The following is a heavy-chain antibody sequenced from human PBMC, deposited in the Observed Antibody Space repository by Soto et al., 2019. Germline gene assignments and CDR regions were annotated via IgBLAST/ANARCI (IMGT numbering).Heavy chain of an antibody. CDR3: ARDYCSGGSCYLRWFDP. D-gene: IGHD2-15*01. V-gene: IGHV1-8*01. Sequence: ASVKVSCKASGYTFTSYDINWVRQATGQGLEWMGWMNPNSGNTGYAQKFQGRVTMTRNTSISTAYMELSSLRSEDTAVYYCARDYCSGGSCYLRWFDPWGQGTLVTVSS. J-gene: IGHJ5*02. CDR2: MNPNSGNT. CDR1: GYTFTSYD.